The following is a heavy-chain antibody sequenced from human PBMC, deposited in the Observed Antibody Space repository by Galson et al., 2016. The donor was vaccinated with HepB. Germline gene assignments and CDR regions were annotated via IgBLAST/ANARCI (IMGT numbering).Heavy chain of an antibody. D-gene: IGHD3-9*01. CDR2: IHYSGIT. Sequence: TLSLTCSVSDDSMTRPGYSWTWIRQPPGGGLEWIGYIHYSGITFYNPSLRSRVIISLDMSKNLFTLRLTSVTAADTGVDYCARDGSYDSLAGFYNGWFDPWGQGTLVTVSS. CDR3: ARDGSYDSLAGFYNGWFDP. V-gene: IGHV4-31*03. J-gene: IGHJ5*02. CDR1: DDSMTRPGYS.